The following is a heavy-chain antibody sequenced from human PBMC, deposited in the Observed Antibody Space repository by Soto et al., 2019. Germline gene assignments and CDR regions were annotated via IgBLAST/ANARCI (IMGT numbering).Heavy chain of an antibody. J-gene: IGHJ6*04. V-gene: IGHV5-51*01. CDR2: IYPGDSDT. CDR3: AGGGVRGVVTRTRDYYGMDV. D-gene: IGHD3-10*01. Sequence: GESLKISCKGSGYKFTNYWIGWVRQMPGKGLESMGIIYPGDSDTRYSPSFQGQVTISADKSISTAYLQWSSLKASDTAMYYCAGGGVRGVVTRTRDYYGMDVWGKGTRVTVSS. CDR1: GYKFTNYW.